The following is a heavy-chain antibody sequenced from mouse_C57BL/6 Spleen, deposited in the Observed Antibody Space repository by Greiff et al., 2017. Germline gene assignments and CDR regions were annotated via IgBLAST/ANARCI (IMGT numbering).Heavy chain of an antibody. J-gene: IGHJ2*01. CDR2: IHPNSGST. Sequence: QVQLQQSGAELVKPGASVKLSCKASGYTFTSYWMHWVKQRPGQGLEWIGMIHPNSGSTNYNEKFKSKATLTVDKSTSTAYMQLSSLTSEDSAVYYCAGMVTTYFDYWGQGTTLTVSS. V-gene: IGHV1-64*01. CDR1: GYTFTSYW. D-gene: IGHD2-2*01. CDR3: AGMVTTYFDY.